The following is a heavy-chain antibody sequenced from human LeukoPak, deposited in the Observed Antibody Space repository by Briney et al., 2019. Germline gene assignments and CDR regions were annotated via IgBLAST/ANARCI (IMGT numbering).Heavy chain of an antibody. CDR1: GYRFTSYG. D-gene: IGHD6-19*01. J-gene: IGHJ4*02. CDR2: IGGYKGHT. CDR3: ARDSPLLAVAGSPDS. V-gene: IGHV1-18*04. Sequence: ASVKVSCKTSGYRFTSYGITWVRQAPGQGLEWMGWIGGYKGHTNYAPKFQGRVTLTTDTPTNTVYMELRSLISDDTAVYYCARDSPLLAVAGSPDSWGQGTLVTVSS.